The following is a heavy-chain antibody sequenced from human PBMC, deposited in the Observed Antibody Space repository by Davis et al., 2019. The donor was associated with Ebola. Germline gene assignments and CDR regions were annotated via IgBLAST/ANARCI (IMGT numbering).Heavy chain of an antibody. V-gene: IGHV3-7*03. D-gene: IGHD3-22*01. CDR1: GFTFSNAW. J-gene: IGHJ1*01. Sequence: GESLKISCAASGFTFSNAWMSWVRQAPGKGLEWVANIKQDGSEKYYVDSVKGRFTISRDTSKNTLYLQMNSLRAEDTAVYYCAKGERVVVIILDWGQGTLVTVSS. CDR3: AKGERVVVIILD. CDR2: IKQDGSEK.